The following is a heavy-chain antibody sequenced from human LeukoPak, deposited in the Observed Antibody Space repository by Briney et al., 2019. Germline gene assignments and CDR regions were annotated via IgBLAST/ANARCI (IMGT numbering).Heavy chain of an antibody. D-gene: IGHD5-12*01. CDR3: AYDSGDYYFDY. Sequence: GGSLRLSCAASGFTFSMYAMHWVRQAPGKGLEWVAVISEEGSHKYYADSVTGRFIISRDNSKNTLYLQINSLRPEDTALYSCAYDSGDYYFDYWGQGTLVTVSS. V-gene: IGHV3-30*04. J-gene: IGHJ4*02. CDR2: ISEEGSHK. CDR1: GFTFSMYA.